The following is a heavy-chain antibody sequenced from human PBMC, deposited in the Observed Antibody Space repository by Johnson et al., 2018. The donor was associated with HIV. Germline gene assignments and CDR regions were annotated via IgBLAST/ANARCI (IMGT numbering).Heavy chain of an antibody. CDR2: ISSSGSTI. V-gene: IGHV3-11*04. Sequence: QVQLLESGGGLVKPGGSLRLSCAASGFTFSDYYMSWIRQAPGKGLAWVSYISSSGSTIYYAAPVKGRFTISRDNAKNSLYLQMNSLGAEDTAVYYCARVRRRWLGLDALDIWGQGTMVTVSS. D-gene: IGHD5-24*01. CDR1: GFTFSDYY. J-gene: IGHJ3*02. CDR3: ARVRRRWLGLDALDI.